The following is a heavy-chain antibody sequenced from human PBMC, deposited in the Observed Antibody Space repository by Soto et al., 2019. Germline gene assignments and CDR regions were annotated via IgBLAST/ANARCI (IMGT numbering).Heavy chain of an antibody. Sequence: QVQLVESGGGVVQPGRSLRLSCAASGFTFSSYGMHWVRQAPGKGLEWVAVIWYDGSNKYYADSVKGRFTISRDNSKNTRYLQMDSLRAEDTAVYYCARVLPGTSIRWAFDIWGQGTMVTVSS. CDR1: GFTFSSYG. CDR3: ARVLPGTSIRWAFDI. D-gene: IGHD1-1*01. CDR2: IWYDGSNK. V-gene: IGHV3-33*01. J-gene: IGHJ3*02.